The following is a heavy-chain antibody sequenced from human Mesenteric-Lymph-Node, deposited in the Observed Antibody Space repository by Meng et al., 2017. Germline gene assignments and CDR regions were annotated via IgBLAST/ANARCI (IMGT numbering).Heavy chain of an antibody. CDR3: ARTTTVVTPRYYYYGMDV. V-gene: IGHV1-2*06. J-gene: IGHJ6*02. D-gene: IGHD4-23*01. CDR2: INPNSGGT. Sequence: ASVKVSCKASGGTFSSYAISWVRQAPGQGLEWMGRINPNSGGTNYAQKFQGRVTMTRDTSISTAYMELRRLRSDDTAVYYCARTTTVVTPRYYYYGMDVWGQGTTVTVSS. CDR1: GGTFSSYA.